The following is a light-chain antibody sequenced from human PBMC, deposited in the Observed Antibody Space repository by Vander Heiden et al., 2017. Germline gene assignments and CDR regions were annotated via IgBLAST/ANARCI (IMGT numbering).Light chain of an antibody. V-gene: IGKV4-1*01. J-gene: IGKJ4*01. CDR2: WAS. CDR1: QTVLYSSNNKNY. Sequence: DIVMTQSPDSLAVSLRERATINCKSSQTVLYSSNNKNYLAWYQQKPGQPPKLLIYWASTRESGVLDRFSGSGSGTDFTLAISSLQAEDVAVYYCQHDDSVPITFGGGTKVEIK. CDR3: QHDDSVPIT.